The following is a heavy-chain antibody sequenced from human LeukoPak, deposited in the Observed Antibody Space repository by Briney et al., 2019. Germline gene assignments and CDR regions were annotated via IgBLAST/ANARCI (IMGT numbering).Heavy chain of an antibody. D-gene: IGHD2-2*01. CDR1: GFTFSSYG. V-gene: IGHV3-30*18. J-gene: IGHJ6*02. CDR2: ISYDGSNK. Sequence: GGSLRLSCAASGFTFSSYGMHWVRQAPGKGLEWVAVISYDGSNKYYADSVKGRFTISRDNSKNTLYLQMNSLRAEDTAVYYCAKAGPTYCSSTSCHYYYGMDVWGQGTTVTVSS. CDR3: AKAGPTYCSSTSCHYYYGMDV.